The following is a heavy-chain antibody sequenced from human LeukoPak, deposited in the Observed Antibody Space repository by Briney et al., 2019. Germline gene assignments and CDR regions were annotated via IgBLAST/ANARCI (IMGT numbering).Heavy chain of an antibody. Sequence: PGGSLRLSCAASGFTFSSYSMSWVRQAPGKGLEWASSITSSSSYIYYADSLKGRFTISRDNAQNSLYLQMDSLRAEDTAVYYCARGLGGLLEWLWFLDYWGQGTLVTVSS. V-gene: IGHV3-21*01. D-gene: IGHD3-3*01. CDR3: ARGLGGLLEWLWFLDY. CDR1: GFTFSSYS. J-gene: IGHJ4*02. CDR2: ITSSSSYI.